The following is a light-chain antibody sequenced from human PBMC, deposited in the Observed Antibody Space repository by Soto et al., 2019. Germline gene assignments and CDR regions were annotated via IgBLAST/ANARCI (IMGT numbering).Light chain of an antibody. J-gene: IGKJ4*01. V-gene: IGKV1-5*03. CDR1: QGIRND. CDR2: KAS. Sequence: MTKSPAALSASIGDRVTITCRASQGIRNDLGWYQQKPGKAPKLLIYKASSLESGVPSRFSGSGSGTEFTLTINSLQADDFATYYCQQYNSYSPLTFGGGAMVDI. CDR3: QQYNSYSPLT.